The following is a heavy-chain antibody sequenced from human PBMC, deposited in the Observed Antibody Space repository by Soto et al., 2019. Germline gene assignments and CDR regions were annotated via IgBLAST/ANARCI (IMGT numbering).Heavy chain of an antibody. Sequence: GGSLRLSCAASGFTFSTYSMNWVRQAPGKGLEWVSSISSSSSYKYYADSVKGRFTISRDNAKNSLYLQMNSLRAEDTAVYYCAKTKAAAGTDTYYFVYGG. CDR1: GFTFSTYS. CDR2: ISSSSSYK. V-gene: IGHV3-21*01. J-gene: IGHJ4*01. CDR3: AKTKAAAGTDTYYFVY. D-gene: IGHD6-13*01.